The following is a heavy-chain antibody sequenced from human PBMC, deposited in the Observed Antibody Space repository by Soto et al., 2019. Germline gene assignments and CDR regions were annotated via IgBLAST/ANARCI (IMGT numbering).Heavy chain of an antibody. CDR3: AKSPSVRELLSIFYFDY. CDR2: ISVSGGST. Sequence: WGSLRRSCAASGFTLSSYAMSWVRQAPGKGLEWVSAISVSGGSTYYADSVKGPFTISRDNSKNTLYLQMNSLRAEDTAVYYCAKSPSVRELLSIFYFDYWGQGTLVTVSS. CDR1: GFTLSSYA. J-gene: IGHJ4*02. V-gene: IGHV3-23*01. D-gene: IGHD3-10*01.